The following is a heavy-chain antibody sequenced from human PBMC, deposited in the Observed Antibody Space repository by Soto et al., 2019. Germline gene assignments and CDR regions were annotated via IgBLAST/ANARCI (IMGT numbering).Heavy chain of an antibody. D-gene: IGHD3-22*01. CDR2: ISSSSSYI. J-gene: IGHJ4*02. Sequence: EVQLVESGGGLVKPGGSLRLSCAASGFTFSSYSMNWVRQAPGKGLEWVSSISSSSSYIYYADSVKGRFTISRDNAKKALYLQMNSLREEDTDVYYCARLTSYDSSCYYCYWGQGTLVTVSS. V-gene: IGHV3-21*01. CDR1: GFTFSSYS. CDR3: ARLTSYDSSCYYCY.